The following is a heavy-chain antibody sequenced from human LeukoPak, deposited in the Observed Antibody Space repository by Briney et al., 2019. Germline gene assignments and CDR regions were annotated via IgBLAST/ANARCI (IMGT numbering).Heavy chain of an antibody. CDR3: VREGGYCSGDTCFKWFDT. Sequence: GGSLTLSCAASGLIVSSTYMNWVRQAPGKGLEWVSVTYNGGSTYYADSVTGRFGISRDNSKNTLNLQMNSLTVEDTAVYYCVREGGYCSGDTCFKWFDTWGQGILVTVSS. J-gene: IGHJ5*02. D-gene: IGHD2-15*01. V-gene: IGHV3-53*01. CDR2: TYNGGST. CDR1: GLIVSSTY.